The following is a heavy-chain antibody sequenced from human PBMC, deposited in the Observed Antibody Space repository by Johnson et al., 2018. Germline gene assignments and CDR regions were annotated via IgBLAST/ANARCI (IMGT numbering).Heavy chain of an antibody. CDR2: ISSTSSII. V-gene: IGHV3-48*01. CDR3: AKEAPYGDLAGGMDV. CDR1: GFTFSTYT. D-gene: IGHD4-17*01. J-gene: IGHJ6*02. Sequence: EVQLVESGGGVVQPGRSPGLSCAASGFTFSTYTMTWVRQAPGAGLEWLSYISSTSSIIYYAASVKGRFTISRDNAKNSLYLQMNSLRAEDTAVYYCAKEAPYGDLAGGMDVWGQGTTVTVSS.